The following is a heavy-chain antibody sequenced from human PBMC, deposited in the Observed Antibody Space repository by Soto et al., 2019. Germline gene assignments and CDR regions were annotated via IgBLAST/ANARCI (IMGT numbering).Heavy chain of an antibody. Sequence: PGGSLRLSCTGSGFTFGDYAMSWSRQAPGKGLEWVGVIRSKAYGGTTDYAASVKGRFTILRDDSKSIAYLQMSSLQTEDTGVYYCTKYTHVSRYSYFGMDVWGHGTTVTVYS. D-gene: IGHD3-3*01. J-gene: IGHJ6*02. CDR2: IRSKAYGGTT. V-gene: IGHV3-49*03. CDR3: TKYTHVSRYSYFGMDV. CDR1: GFTFGDYA.